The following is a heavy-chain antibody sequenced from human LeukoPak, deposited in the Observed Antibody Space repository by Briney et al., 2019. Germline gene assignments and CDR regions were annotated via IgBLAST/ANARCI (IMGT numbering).Heavy chain of an antibody. J-gene: IGHJ3*02. Sequence: SQTLSLTCTVSGGSISSGDYYWSWIRQPPGKGLEWIGYIYYSGSTYYNPSLKSRVAISVDTSKNQFSLKLSSVTAADTAVYYCARAYDSSGSDAFDIWGQGTKVTVSS. V-gene: IGHV4-30-4*01. CDR2: IYYSGST. CDR3: ARAYDSSGSDAFDI. D-gene: IGHD3-22*01. CDR1: GGSISSGDYY.